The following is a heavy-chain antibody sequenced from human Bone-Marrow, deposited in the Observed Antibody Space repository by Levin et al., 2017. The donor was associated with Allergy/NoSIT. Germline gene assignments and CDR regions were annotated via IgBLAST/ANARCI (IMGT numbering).Heavy chain of an antibody. CDR2: IYYSGST. CDR1: GGSIGPYY. V-gene: IGHV4-59*01. D-gene: IGHD3-9*01. Sequence: NAGGSLRLSCSVSGGSIGPYYWIWVRQPPGRGLEWMTHIYYSGSTSYSPSLRGRVATSLDTSKKQFSLQLRSVTAADTAVYYCARGDWSEIDNRYFYYMDVWGKGITVTVSS. CDR3: ARGDWSEIDNRYFYYMDV. J-gene: IGHJ6*03.